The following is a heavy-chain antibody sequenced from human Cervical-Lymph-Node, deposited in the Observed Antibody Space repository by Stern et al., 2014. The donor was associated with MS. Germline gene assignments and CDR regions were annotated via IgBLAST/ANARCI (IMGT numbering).Heavy chain of an antibody. CDR3: ARERDDSTGFSH. CDR2: INTDTGNP. Sequence: QVQLVQSGSELKKPGASVKVSCKASGYTFTNYAMHWVRQAPGQGIAWVGWINTDTGNPTYAQGFTGRFVFSLDTSVSTASLQIFRLKTEDTAVYYCARERDDSTGFSHWGQGTLVTVSS. D-gene: IGHD3-22*01. CDR1: GYTFTNYA. J-gene: IGHJ4*02. V-gene: IGHV7-4-1*01.